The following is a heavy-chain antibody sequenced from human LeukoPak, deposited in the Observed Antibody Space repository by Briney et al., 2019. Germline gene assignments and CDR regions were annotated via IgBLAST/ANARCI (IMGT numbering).Heavy chain of an antibody. J-gene: IGHJ4*02. CDR2: INHSGYT. D-gene: IGHD4-17*01. CDR1: GVSFDDYY. V-gene: IGHV4-34*01. Sequence: PSETLSLTCGVSGVSFDDYYWSWVRQTPGKGLERLGEINHSGYTNDSPSLKSRVTLSIDTSRKQFSLNLRSVTVADAGIYYCTRMTTGHDYWGQGTLVTVSS. CDR3: TRMTTGHDY.